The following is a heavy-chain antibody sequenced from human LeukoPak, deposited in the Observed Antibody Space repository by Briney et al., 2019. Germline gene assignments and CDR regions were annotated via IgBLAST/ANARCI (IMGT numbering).Heavy chain of an antibody. J-gene: IGHJ6*02. D-gene: IGHD7-27*01. Sequence: ASVKVSCKASGYTFTSYYMHWVRQAPGQGLEWMGIINPSGGSTSYAQKFQGRVTLTADESTNTAYMELSSLRSEDTAVYYCARENWVPPYYYFGMDVWGLGTTVTVSS. CDR3: ARENWVPPYYYFGMDV. CDR1: GYTFTSYY. V-gene: IGHV1-46*01. CDR2: INPSGGST.